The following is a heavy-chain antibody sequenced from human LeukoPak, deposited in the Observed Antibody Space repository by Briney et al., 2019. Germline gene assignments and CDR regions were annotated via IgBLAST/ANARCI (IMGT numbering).Heavy chain of an antibody. D-gene: IGHD5-12*01. J-gene: IGHJ4*02. V-gene: IGHV4-39*01. Sequence: SETLSLTCTVSGGSISSSSYYWGWIRQPPGKWLEWIGSIYYSGSTYYNPSLKSRVTISVDTSKNQFSLKLSSVTAADTAVYYCARHLYGGYVVDYWGQGTLVTVSS. CDR3: ARHLYGGYVVDY. CDR1: GGSISSSSYY. CDR2: IYYSGST.